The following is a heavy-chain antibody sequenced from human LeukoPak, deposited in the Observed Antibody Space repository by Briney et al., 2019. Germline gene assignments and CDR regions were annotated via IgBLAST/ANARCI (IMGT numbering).Heavy chain of an antibody. CDR1: GFTFSSYS. D-gene: IGHD5-18*01. CDR2: ISSSSSYI. J-gene: IGHJ4*02. CDR3: ARGYRFGYDY. V-gene: IGHV3-21*01. Sequence: GGSLRLSCAASGFTFSSYSMNWVRQAPGKGLEWVSSISSSSSYIYYADSVKGRFTISRDNAKGSLYLQINSLRAEDTAIYYCARGYRFGYDYWGQGTLVTVSS.